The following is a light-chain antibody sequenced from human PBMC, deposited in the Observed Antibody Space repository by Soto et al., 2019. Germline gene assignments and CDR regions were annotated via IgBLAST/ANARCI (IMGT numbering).Light chain of an antibody. J-gene: IGKJ5*01. CDR3: QQADCFPIT. CDR1: QDIAGY. CDR2: AAS. V-gene: IGKV1D-12*01. Sequence: DFEVTQSPSSLSASVGDRVTITCRASQDIAGYLAWYQHKPGRAPELLIRAASSLQSGVPSRFSGSGSGTDFTRTIISLQPEDFATYDCQQADCFPITFGQGARPEIK.